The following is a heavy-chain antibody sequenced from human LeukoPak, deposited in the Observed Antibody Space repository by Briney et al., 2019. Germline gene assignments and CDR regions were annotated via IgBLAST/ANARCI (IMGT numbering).Heavy chain of an antibody. J-gene: IGHJ4*02. CDR2: INHSGST. V-gene: IGHV4-34*01. Sequence: PSETLSLTCAVYGGSFSGYYWSWIRQPPGKGLEWIGEINHSGSTNYNPSLKSRVTISVDTSKNQFSLKLSSVTAADTAVYYCARQVPSRVVVAATRRGALDYWGQGTLVTVSS. CDR3: ARQVPSRVVVAATRRGALDY. CDR1: GGSFSGYY. D-gene: IGHD2-15*01.